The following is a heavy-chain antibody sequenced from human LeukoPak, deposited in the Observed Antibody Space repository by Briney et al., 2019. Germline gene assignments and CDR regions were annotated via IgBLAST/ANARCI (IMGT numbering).Heavy chain of an antibody. CDR1: GFTFSRYA. CDR3: ASRTFSSGWLIDY. V-gene: IGHV3-23*01. CDR2: ISGSGGST. Sequence: GGSLRLSCAASGFTFSRYAMSWVRQAPGKGLEWVSAISGSGGSTYYADSVKGRFTISRDNSKNTLYLQMNSLRAEDTAVYYCASRTFSSGWLIDYWGQGTLVTVSS. J-gene: IGHJ4*02. D-gene: IGHD6-19*01.